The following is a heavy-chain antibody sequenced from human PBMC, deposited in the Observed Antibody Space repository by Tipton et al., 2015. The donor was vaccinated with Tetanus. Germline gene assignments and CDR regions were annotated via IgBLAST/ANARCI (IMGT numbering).Heavy chain of an antibody. Sequence: TLSLTCAVSGGSFTDFYWSWIRQVPGQGLVWIGEINHSGTANKNPSLKSRVTMSVDTSNRQFSLSLDSVTAADTAMYYCARGSDIVVVPGVTRADWFDPWGQGTLVTVSS. CDR3: ARGSDIVVVPGVTRADWFDP. CDR1: GGSFTDFY. CDR2: INHSGTA. V-gene: IGHV4-34*01. D-gene: IGHD2-2*01. J-gene: IGHJ5*02.